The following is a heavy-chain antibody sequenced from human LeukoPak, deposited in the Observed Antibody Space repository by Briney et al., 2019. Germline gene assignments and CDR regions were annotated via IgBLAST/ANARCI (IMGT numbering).Heavy chain of an antibody. Sequence: GGSLRLSCAASGFTFSSYAMHWVRQAPGKGLEWVAVISYDGSNKYYADSVKGRFTISRDNSKNTLYLQMNSLRAEDTAVYYCATLNMVFDYWGQGTLVTVSS. CDR3: ATLNMVFDY. CDR2: ISYDGSNK. D-gene: IGHD3-10*01. V-gene: IGHV3-30*04. J-gene: IGHJ4*02. CDR1: GFTFSSYA.